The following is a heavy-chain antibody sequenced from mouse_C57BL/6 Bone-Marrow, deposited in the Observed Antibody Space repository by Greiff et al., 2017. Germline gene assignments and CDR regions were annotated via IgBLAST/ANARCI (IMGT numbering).Heavy chain of an antibody. CDR2: INPSSGNI. CDR1: GYTFTGYT. Sequence: QVQLQQSGAELARPGASVKMSCKASGYTFTGYTMHWVQQRPGQGLEWIGYINPSSGNIKYNQKVKDKATLTADKAYSTAYMQLTSLTSEDSAVYYCASKGGMDYWGQGTSVTVSS. D-gene: IGHD1-3*01. CDR3: ASKGGMDY. V-gene: IGHV1-4*01. J-gene: IGHJ4*01.